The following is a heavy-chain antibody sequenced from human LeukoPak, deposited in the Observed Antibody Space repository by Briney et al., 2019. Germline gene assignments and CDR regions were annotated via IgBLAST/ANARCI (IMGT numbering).Heavy chain of an antibody. Sequence: PGGSLRLSCAASGFTFNSYAMIWVRQAPGKGLEWVSGISGSGGDTHYAESVKGRFTISRDNSKNTLYLQMNSLRAEDTAVYYCAKGRWYIDYWGQGTLVTVSS. J-gene: IGHJ4*02. CDR1: GFTFNSYA. CDR3: AKGRWYIDY. V-gene: IGHV3-23*01. D-gene: IGHD4-23*01. CDR2: ISGSGGDT.